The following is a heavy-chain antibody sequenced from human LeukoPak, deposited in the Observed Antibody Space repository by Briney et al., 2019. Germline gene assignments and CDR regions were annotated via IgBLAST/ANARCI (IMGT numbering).Heavy chain of an antibody. V-gene: IGHV3-7*01. D-gene: IGHD6-19*01. CDR3: ARDLGYSSGTDY. CDR1: GFTFSGYW. CDR2: IKKEGSEK. J-gene: IGHJ4*02. Sequence: GGSLRLSCAASGFTFSGYWMNWVRQAPGKGLEWVANIKKEGSEKYYVDSVKGRFTISRDNAKNSLYLQMNSLRAEDTAVYYCARDLGYSSGTDYWGQGTLVTVSS.